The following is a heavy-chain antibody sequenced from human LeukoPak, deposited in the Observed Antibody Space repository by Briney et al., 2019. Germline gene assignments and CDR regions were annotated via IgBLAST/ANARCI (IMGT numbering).Heavy chain of an antibody. V-gene: IGHV3-7*01. D-gene: IGHD5-18*01. Sequence: GGSLRLSCAASGFTFSGSWMNWVRQAPGKGLEWVANINEDGSQKYYVDSVKGPFTISRDNAKNSLYLQMNSLRAEDTAVYYCARGYGGFSLWGQGTMVTVSS. J-gene: IGHJ3*01. CDR2: INEDGSQK. CDR3: ARGYGGFSL. CDR1: GFTFSGSW.